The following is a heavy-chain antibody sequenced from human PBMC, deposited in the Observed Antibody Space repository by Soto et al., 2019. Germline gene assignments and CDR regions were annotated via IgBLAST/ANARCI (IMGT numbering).Heavy chain of an antibody. V-gene: IGHV3-48*01. CDR1: GFTFSSYS. D-gene: IGHD2-21*01. Sequence: GGSLRLSCAASGFTFSSYSMNWVRQAPGKGLEWVSYISSSTSNKYYADSVKGRFTISRDNSKNTLYLQMNSLRAEDTAVYYCAKDVEDYSGMDVWGQGTTVTVSS. CDR2: ISSSTSNK. CDR3: AKDVEDYSGMDV. J-gene: IGHJ6*02.